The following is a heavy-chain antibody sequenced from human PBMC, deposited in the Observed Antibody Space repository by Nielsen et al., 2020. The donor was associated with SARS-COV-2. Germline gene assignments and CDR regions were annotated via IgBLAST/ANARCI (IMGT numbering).Heavy chain of an antibody. V-gene: IGHV7-4-1*02. CDR3: ARARDCSSTSCYGYYYYGMDV. J-gene: IGHJ6*02. Sequence: ASVKVSCKASGYTFTSYAMNWVRQAPGQGLEWMGWINTNTGNPTYAQGFTGRFVFSLDTSVSTAYLQISSLKAEDTAVYYCARARDCSSTSCYGYYYYGMDVWGQGTTVTVPS. D-gene: IGHD2-2*01. CDR2: INTNTGNP. CDR1: GYTFTSYA.